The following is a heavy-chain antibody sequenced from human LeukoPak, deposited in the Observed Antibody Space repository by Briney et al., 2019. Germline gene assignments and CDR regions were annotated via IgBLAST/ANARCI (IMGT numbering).Heavy chain of an antibody. V-gene: IGHV3-21*01. Sequence: GGSLRLSCAASGFTFNIFSMHWVRQAPGKGLEWVSSISSSSSYIYYADSVKGRFTISRDNAKNSLYLQMNSLRAEDTAVYYCARGNIAARRRLDYWGQGTLVTVSS. D-gene: IGHD6-6*01. CDR3: ARGNIAARRRLDY. CDR1: GFTFNIFS. J-gene: IGHJ4*02. CDR2: ISSSSSYI.